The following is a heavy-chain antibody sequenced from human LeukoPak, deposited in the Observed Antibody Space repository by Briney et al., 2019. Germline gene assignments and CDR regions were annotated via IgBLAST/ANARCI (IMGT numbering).Heavy chain of an antibody. D-gene: IGHD2-2*02. J-gene: IGHJ1*01. Sequence: ASVKVSCKASGYTFTGYYMHWVRQAPGQGLEWMGWINPNSGGTNYAQKLQGRVTMTTDTSTSTAYMELRSLRSDDTAVYYCARVGYCSSTSCYSREYFQHWGQGTLVTVSS. CDR2: INPNSGGT. V-gene: IGHV1-2*02. CDR3: ARVGYCSSTSCYSREYFQH. CDR1: GYTFTGYY.